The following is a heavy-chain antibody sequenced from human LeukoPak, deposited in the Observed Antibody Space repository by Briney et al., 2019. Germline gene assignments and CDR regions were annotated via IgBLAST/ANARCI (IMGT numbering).Heavy chain of an antibody. V-gene: IGHV4-4*07. CDR1: GGSISSYY. CDR3: ARGSKYYGSGSYYSSFDY. Sequence: SETLSLTCTVSGGSISSYYWSWIRRPAGKGLEWIGRFYTSGSTNHNPSLKSRVTMSVDTSKNQFSLKLTSVTAVDTAVYYCARGSKYYGSGSYYSSFDYWGQGTLVTVSS. CDR2: FYTSGST. D-gene: IGHD3-10*01. J-gene: IGHJ4*02.